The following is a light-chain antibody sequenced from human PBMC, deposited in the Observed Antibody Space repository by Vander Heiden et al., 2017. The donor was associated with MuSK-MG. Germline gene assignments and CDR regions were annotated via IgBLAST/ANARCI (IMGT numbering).Light chain of an antibody. CDR3: QQYNSYSWT. CDR1: QSASSW. J-gene: IGKJ1*01. V-gene: IGKV1-5*03. CDR2: KAS. Sequence: DIQITQSPSTLSASVGDRVTITCRASQSASSWLAWYQQKPGKAPKLLIYKASSLESGVPSRFSGSGYGTEFTLTITSLQPDDFATYYCQQYNSYSWTFGQGTKVEIK.